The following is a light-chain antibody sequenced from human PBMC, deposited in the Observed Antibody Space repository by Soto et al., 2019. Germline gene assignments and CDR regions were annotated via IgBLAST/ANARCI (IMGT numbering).Light chain of an antibody. Sequence: DIQMTQSPSSLSASVGDRVTITCRASQSISSYLNWYQQKPGKAPKLLIYAASSLQSGVPSRFSGSGSGTDFTLTIRSLQPEAFSTYYCQQSYSTPFTFGPGTKVDIK. CDR3: QQSYSTPFT. J-gene: IGKJ3*01. CDR2: AAS. V-gene: IGKV1-39*01. CDR1: QSISSY.